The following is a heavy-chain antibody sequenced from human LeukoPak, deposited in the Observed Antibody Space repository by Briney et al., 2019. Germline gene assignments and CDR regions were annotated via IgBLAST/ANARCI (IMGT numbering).Heavy chain of an antibody. CDR3: ARDVHGDYGSGWFDP. V-gene: IGHV1-69*05. CDR1: GCTFSSYA. J-gene: IGHJ5*02. Sequence: SVKVSCKASGCTFSSYAISWVRQAPGQGLEWLGRIIPLFGTAGYAQTFQGRVTITKDESTRTVYLELTSLTSDDTAVYYCARDVHGDYGSGWFDPWGQGTLVSVSS. CDR2: IIPLFGTA. D-gene: IGHD4-17*01.